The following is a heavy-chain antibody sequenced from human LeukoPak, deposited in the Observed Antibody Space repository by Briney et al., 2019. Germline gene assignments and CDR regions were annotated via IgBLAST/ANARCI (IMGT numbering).Heavy chain of an antibody. Sequence: GRSLRLSCAASGFTFSSYAMHWVRQAPGKGLEWVAVISYDGSNKYYADSVKGRFTISRDNSKNTLYLQMNSLRAEDTAVYYCARAPRLLALDYFDYWGQGTLVTVSS. CDR3: ARAPRLLALDYFDY. V-gene: IGHV3-30*01. D-gene: IGHD3-3*02. CDR1: GFTFSSYA. J-gene: IGHJ4*02. CDR2: ISYDGSNK.